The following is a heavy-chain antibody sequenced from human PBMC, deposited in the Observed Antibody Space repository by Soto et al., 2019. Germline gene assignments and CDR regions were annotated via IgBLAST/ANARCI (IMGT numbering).Heavy chain of an antibody. Sequence: ASVKASWKASRYTFTGYYIQWVRQAPVQGLEWMGIINPSGGSTSYAQKFQGRVTMTRDTSTSTVYMELSRLRSEETAVYYCARGSSSSRYHYGMDVWGQGTTVTISS. CDR2: INPSGGST. CDR1: RYTFTGYY. CDR3: ARGSSSSRYHYGMDV. D-gene: IGHD2-2*01. V-gene: IGHV1-46*01. J-gene: IGHJ6*02.